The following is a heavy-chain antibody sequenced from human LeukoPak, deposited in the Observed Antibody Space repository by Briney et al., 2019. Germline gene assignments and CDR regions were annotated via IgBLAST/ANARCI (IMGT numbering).Heavy chain of an antibody. CDR3: AKDRSTRSSYGDAFDI. Sequence: GGSLRLSCAASGFIFADYTLHWVRLPSGKGLEWVSGIGWHGGAIGYADSVKGRFTISRNNAKNSLYLEMNSLTAEDTALYYCAKDRSTRSSYGDAFDIWGQGTVVTVSS. CDR2: IGWHGGAI. CDR1: GFIFADYT. V-gene: IGHV3-9*01. D-gene: IGHD6-6*01. J-gene: IGHJ3*02.